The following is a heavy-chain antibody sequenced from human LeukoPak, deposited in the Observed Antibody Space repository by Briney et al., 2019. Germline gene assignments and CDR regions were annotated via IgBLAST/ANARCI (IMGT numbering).Heavy chain of an antibody. Sequence: SETLSLTCTVSGGSISSSSYYWGWSRQPPGKGLGWIGRIYTSGSTNYNPSLKSRVTISVDTSKNQFSLKLSSVTAADTAVYYCARDHWPSSFFDYWGQGTLVTVSS. CDR2: IYTSGST. CDR1: GGSISSSSYY. D-gene: IGHD6-13*01. V-gene: IGHV4-61*02. J-gene: IGHJ4*02. CDR3: ARDHWPSSFFDY.